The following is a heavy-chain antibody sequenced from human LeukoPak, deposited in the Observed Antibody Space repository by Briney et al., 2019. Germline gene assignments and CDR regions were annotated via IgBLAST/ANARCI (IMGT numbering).Heavy chain of an antibody. CDR3: AAAGTIQDYYYGMDV. V-gene: IGHV1-58*01. J-gene: IGHJ6*02. CDR1: GFTFTSSA. D-gene: IGHD6-13*01. CDR2: IVVGSGNT. Sequence: VASVEVSCKASGFTFTSSAVQWVRQARGQRLEWIGWIVVGSGNTNYAQKFQERVTITRDMSTSTAYMELSSLRSEDTAVYYCAAAGTIQDYYYGMDVWGQGTTVTVSS.